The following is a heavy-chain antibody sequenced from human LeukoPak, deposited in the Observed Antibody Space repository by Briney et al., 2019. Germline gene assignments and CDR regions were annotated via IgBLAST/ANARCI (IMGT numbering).Heavy chain of an antibody. CDR2: IYYSGST. CDR3: ARPHRYSGYKSHKDDAFDI. Sequence: PSETLSLTCTVSGGSISSYYWSWIRQPPGKGLEWIGYIYYSGSTNYNPSLKSRVTISVDTSKNQFSLKLSSVTAADTAVYYCARPHRYSGYKSHKDDAFDIWGQGTMVTVSS. D-gene: IGHD5-12*01. CDR1: GGSISSYY. J-gene: IGHJ3*02. V-gene: IGHV4-59*12.